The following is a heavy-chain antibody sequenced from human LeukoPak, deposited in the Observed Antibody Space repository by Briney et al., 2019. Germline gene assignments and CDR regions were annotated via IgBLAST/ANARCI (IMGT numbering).Heavy chain of an antibody. V-gene: IGHV4-59*01. CDR2: IYDSGSS. CDR1: GFSISSYD. Sequence: SETLSLTCTVSGFSISSYDWSWVRQAPGKGLEWVGDIYDSGSSNYNPCLKSRVTISVATSKNQFYLKLSSVTAADTAVYYCARWGCSSTSCYTAHPSYYYGMDVWGQGTTVTVSS. D-gene: IGHD2-2*02. CDR3: ARWGCSSTSCYTAHPSYYYGMDV. J-gene: IGHJ6*02.